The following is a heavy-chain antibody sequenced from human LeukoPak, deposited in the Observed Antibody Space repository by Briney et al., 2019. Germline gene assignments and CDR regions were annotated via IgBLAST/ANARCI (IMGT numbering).Heavy chain of an antibody. CDR2: INHSGST. CDR3: ARGKLLRITRITTFGVVLDY. D-gene: IGHD3-3*01. V-gene: IGHV4-34*01. CDR1: GGSFSGYY. Sequence: PSETLSLTCAVYGGSFSGYYWSWIRQPPGKGLEWIGEINHSGSTNYNPSLKSRVTISVDTSKNQFSLKLSSVTAADTAVYYCARGKLLRITRITTFGVVLDYWGQGTLVTVSS. J-gene: IGHJ4*02.